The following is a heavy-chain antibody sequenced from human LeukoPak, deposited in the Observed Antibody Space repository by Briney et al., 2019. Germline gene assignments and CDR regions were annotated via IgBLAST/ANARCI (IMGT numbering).Heavy chain of an antibody. CDR3: AREDTAMVIDY. V-gene: IGHV3-30*04. CDR2: ISYDGSNK. CDR1: GFTFSSYA. J-gene: IGHJ4*02. D-gene: IGHD5-18*01. Sequence: GGSLRLSCAASGFTFSSYAMHWVRQAPGKGLEWVAVISYDGSNKYYADSVKGRFTISRDNSKNTLYLQMNSPRAEDTAVYYCAREDTAMVIDYWGQGTLVTVSS.